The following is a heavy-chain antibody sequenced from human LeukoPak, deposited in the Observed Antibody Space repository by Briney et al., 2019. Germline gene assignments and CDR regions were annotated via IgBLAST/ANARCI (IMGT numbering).Heavy chain of an antibody. J-gene: IGHJ3*02. V-gene: IGHV4-59*11. CDR3: ARDLVTVTKGFDI. CDR1: ADSFSSHY. CDR2: ISYIGST. Sequence: SETLSLTCAVSADSFSSHYWTWIRQPPGKGLEWIGYISYIGSTNYNPSLKSRVTISIDTSKNQFSLKLSSVTAADTAAYYCARDLVTVTKGFDIWGQGTMVSVSS. D-gene: IGHD4-17*01.